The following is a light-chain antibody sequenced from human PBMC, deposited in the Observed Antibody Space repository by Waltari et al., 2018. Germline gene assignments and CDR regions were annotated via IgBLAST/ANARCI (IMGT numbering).Light chain of an antibody. CDR3: SSYSSSTTPLI. Sequence: QSALTQPASVSGSPGQSITISCIGTSSDVGVYNYVSWYQRHPGKPPKLMIYDVSNRPSGVSSRFSGSKSGNTASLTISGLQAEDEADYYCSSYSSSTTPLIFGGGTKLTVL. CDR1: SSDVGVYNY. J-gene: IGLJ2*01. V-gene: IGLV2-14*03. CDR2: DVS.